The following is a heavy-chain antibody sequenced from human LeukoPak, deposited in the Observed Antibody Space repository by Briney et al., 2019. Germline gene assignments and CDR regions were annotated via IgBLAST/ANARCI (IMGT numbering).Heavy chain of an antibody. V-gene: IGHV1-2*02. CDR1: GYTFTGYY. CDR2: INLNSGGT. J-gene: IGHJ6*03. Sequence: ASVKVSCKASGYTFTGYYMHWVRQAPGQGLEWMGWINLNSGGTNYAQKFQGRVTMTRDTSISTAYMELSRLRSDDTAVYYCARWAPSGDRDYYYYFMDVWGKGTTVTVSS. D-gene: IGHD2-21*02. CDR3: ARWAPSGDRDYYYYFMDV.